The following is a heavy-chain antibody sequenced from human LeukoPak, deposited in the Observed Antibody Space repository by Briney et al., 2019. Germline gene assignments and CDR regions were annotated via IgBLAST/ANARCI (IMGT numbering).Heavy chain of an antibody. CDR2: INPNSGGT. CDR1: GYTFTANY. Sequence: ASVKVSCKASGYTFTANYIHWVRQAPGRGLEWMGWINPNSGGTNYGQKFQARVTMTGDTSISTAYMELNSLRSDDTAVYYCARGAGFGGYSRYYMDVWGKGTTVTVSS. V-gene: IGHV1-2*02. D-gene: IGHD3-16*01. J-gene: IGHJ6*03. CDR3: ARGAGFGGYSRYYMDV.